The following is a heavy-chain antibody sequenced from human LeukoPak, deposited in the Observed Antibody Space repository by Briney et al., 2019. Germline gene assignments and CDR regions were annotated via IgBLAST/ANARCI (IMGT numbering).Heavy chain of an antibody. CDR2: ISGSGGST. CDR1: GFTFSSYA. V-gene: IGHV3-23*01. J-gene: IGHJ4*02. D-gene: IGHD6-13*01. CDR3: AEAFEYSSSWYLPAYYFDY. Sequence: GGSLRLSCAASGFTFSSYAMSWVRQAPGKGLEWVSAISGSGGSTYYADSVKGRFTISRDTSKNTLYLQMNSLRAEDTAVYYCAEAFEYSSSWYLPAYYFDYWGQGTLVTVSS.